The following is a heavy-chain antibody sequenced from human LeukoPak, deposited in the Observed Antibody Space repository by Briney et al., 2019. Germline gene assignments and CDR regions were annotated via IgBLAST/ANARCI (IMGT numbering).Heavy chain of an antibody. CDR1: GGSFSGYY. CDR2: INHSGST. J-gene: IGHJ6*03. D-gene: IGHD2-2*01. V-gene: IGHV4-34*01. Sequence: SETLSLTCAVYGGSFSGYYWSWIRQPPGKGLEWIGEINHSGSTNYNPSLKSRVTISVDTSKNQFSLKLSSVTAADTAVYYCARPGPIVVVPAAPYYMDVWGKGTTVTVSS. CDR3: ARPGPIVVVPAAPYYMDV.